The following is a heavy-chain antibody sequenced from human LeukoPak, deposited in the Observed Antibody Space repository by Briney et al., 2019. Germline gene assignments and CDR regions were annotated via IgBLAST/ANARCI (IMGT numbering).Heavy chain of an antibody. Sequence: PGRSLRLSCTTSGFSFGDNAMSWVRQAPGKGLEWVGFIRSQANGGTTEYAASVKGRFSISRDDSKSIAYLQMNSLTTDDTAVYYCIREFYFDYWGQGTLVTVFS. V-gene: IGHV3-49*04. CDR1: GFSFGDNA. CDR3: IREFYFDY. CDR2: IRSQANGGTT. J-gene: IGHJ4*02.